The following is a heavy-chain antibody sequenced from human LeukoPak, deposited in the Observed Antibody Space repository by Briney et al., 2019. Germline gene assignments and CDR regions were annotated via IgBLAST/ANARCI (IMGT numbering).Heavy chain of an antibody. J-gene: IGHJ6*03. CDR1: GFTFSISW. D-gene: IGHD3-3*01. CDR3: ARDYDRYYMDV. V-gene: IGHV3-74*01. CDR2: INTEGTST. Sequence: GGSLRLSCVASGFTFSISWMHWVRQAPGKGLVWFSRINTEGTSTTYADFVKGRFTISRDNAKNTLYLQMNSLRAEDTAVYYCARDYDRYYMDVWGKGTTVTVSS.